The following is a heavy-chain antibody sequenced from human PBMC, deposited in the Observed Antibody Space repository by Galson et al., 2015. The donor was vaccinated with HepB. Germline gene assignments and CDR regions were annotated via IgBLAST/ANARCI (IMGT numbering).Heavy chain of an antibody. CDR3: ARGRGGYYGALFGY. CDR2: ISSSSSTI. Sequence: SLRLSCAASGFTFSSYSMNWVRQAPGKGLEWVSYISSSSSTIYYADSVKGRFTISRDNAKNSLYLQMNSLRAENTAVYYCARGRGGYYGALFGYWGQGTLVTVSS. V-gene: IGHV3-48*01. J-gene: IGHJ4*02. CDR1: GFTFSSYS. D-gene: IGHD3-22*01.